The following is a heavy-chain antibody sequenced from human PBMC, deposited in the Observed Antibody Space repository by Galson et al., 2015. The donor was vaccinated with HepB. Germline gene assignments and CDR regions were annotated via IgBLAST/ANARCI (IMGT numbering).Heavy chain of an antibody. CDR1: GFTFSSYA. D-gene: IGHD3-10*01. CDR3: ASHPGDIWFGRGHYYYYGMDV. CDR2: ISYDGSNK. V-gene: IGHV3-30-3*01. J-gene: IGHJ6*02. Sequence: SLRLSCAASGFTFSSYAMHWVRQAPGKGLEWVAVISYDGSNKYYADSAKGRFTISRDNSKNTLYLQMNSLRAEDTAVYYCASHPGDIWFGRGHYYYYGMDVWGQGTTVTVSS.